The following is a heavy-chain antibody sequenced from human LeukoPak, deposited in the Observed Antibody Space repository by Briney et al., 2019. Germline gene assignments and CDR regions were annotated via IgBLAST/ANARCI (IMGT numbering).Heavy chain of an antibody. CDR3: ARDTMSGSYLPASY. CDR1: GYTFTSYD. J-gene: IGHJ4*02. V-gene: IGHV1-46*01. D-gene: IGHD1-26*01. Sequence: ASVKVSCKASGYTFTSYDINWVRQAPGQGLEWMGMINPSGASTTYAPKFQGRVTMTRDTSTSTVSMELSSLRSEDTAVYYCARDTMSGSYLPASYWGQGTLVTVSS. CDR2: INPSGAST.